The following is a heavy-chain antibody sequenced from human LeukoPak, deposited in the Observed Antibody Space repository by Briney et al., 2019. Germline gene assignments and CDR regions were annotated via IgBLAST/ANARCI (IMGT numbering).Heavy chain of an antibody. V-gene: IGHV3-23*01. Sequence: GGSLRLSCAVSGFTVSSYAMSWVRQAPGKGLEWVSGMSGSGAIPYYADSVKGRFTISRDNPKNTLYLQMNSLRAEDTAVYYCAKDIWIAAAGTFDYWGQGTLVTVSS. CDR1: GFTVSSYA. CDR2: MSGSGAIP. CDR3: AKDIWIAAAGTFDY. D-gene: IGHD6-13*01. J-gene: IGHJ4*02.